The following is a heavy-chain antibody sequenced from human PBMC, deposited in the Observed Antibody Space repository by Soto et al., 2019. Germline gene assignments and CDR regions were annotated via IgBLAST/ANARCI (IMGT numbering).Heavy chain of an antibody. CDR1: GYTFTTYG. D-gene: IGHD5-12*01. CDR2: ISAYNGNT. V-gene: IGHV1-18*04. J-gene: IGHJ4*02. Sequence: QVQLVQSGAEMKKPGASVKVSCKASGYTFTTYGISWVRQAPGQGLEWMGWISAYNGNTHYAQKLQGRVTMTTDTSTSTAYVELRSLRSDDTAVYYCAREPFPPTYDSFDYWGQGTLVTVSS. CDR3: AREPFPPTYDSFDY.